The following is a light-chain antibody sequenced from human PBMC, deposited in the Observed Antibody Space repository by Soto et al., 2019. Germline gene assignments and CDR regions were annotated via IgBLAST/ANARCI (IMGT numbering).Light chain of an antibody. CDR2: QAS. J-gene: IGKJ2*02. V-gene: IGKV1-5*03. CDR1: QSISSW. Sequence: DIQMTQSPSTLSASVGDRVTITCRASQSISSWLAWYQQKPGKAPKLLIYQASSLEGGVPSRFSGSGSGTEFTLTISSLQPDDFATYYCQQYITYSRTFGQGTKVETK. CDR3: QQYITYSRT.